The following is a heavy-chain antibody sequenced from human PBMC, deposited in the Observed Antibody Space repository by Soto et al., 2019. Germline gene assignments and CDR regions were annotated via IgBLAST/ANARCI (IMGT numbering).Heavy chain of an antibody. V-gene: IGHV4-39*01. Sequence: SETLSLTCSVSGGSINSSSYFWGWVRQPPGKGLEWIGSIYYSGSTYYNPSLRSRVTISVDTSKNQSSLKLSSVTAADTAVFYCARHYSSGSRNWFDPWGQGTLVTVSS. CDR3: ARHYSSGSRNWFDP. CDR2: IYYSGST. D-gene: IGHD6-19*01. J-gene: IGHJ5*02. CDR1: GGSINSSSYF.